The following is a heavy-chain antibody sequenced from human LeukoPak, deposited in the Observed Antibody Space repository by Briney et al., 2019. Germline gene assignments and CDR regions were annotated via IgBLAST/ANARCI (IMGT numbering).Heavy chain of an antibody. Sequence: GGSLRLSCAASGFTFSSYWMSWVRQAPGKGLEWVANIKQNGSEKYYVDSVKGRFTISRDNAKNSLYLQMNSLIAEDTAVYYCARAQLRISAFDIWGQGTMVTVSS. CDR1: GFTFSSYW. CDR2: IKQNGSEK. V-gene: IGHV3-7*01. CDR3: ARAQLRISAFDI. J-gene: IGHJ3*02. D-gene: IGHD4-17*01.